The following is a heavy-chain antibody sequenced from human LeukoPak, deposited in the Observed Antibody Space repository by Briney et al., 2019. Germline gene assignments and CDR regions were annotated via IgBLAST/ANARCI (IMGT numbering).Heavy chain of an antibody. J-gene: IGHJ4*02. CDR2: IYYSGST. CDR1: GGSISSSSYY. Sequence: SETLSLTCTVSGGSISSSSYYWGWIRQPPGKGLEWIGSIYYSGSTYYNPSLKSRVTISVDTSKNQFSLKLSSVTAADTDVYYCARDRSDSSGYYYFDYWGQGTLVTVSS. D-gene: IGHD3-22*01. V-gene: IGHV4-39*07. CDR3: ARDRSDSSGYYYFDY.